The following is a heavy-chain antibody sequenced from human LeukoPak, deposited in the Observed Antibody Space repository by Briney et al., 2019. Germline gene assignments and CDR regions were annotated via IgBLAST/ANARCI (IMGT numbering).Heavy chain of an antibody. Sequence: GGSLRLSCAASGFTLSRYAMSWVRQAPGKGLEWVSAMSGDGGSTYYADSVKGRFTISRDYSKNTLYLQMNSLRAEDTAVYDCALVSLFSSSWYGDYWGQGTLVTVSS. CDR2: MSGDGGST. V-gene: IGHV3-23*01. CDR1: GFTLSRYA. CDR3: ALVSLFSSSWYGDY. D-gene: IGHD6-13*01. J-gene: IGHJ4*02.